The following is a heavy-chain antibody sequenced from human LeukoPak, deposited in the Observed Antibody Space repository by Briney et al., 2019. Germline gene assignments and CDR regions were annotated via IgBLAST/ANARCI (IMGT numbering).Heavy chain of an antibody. Sequence: SETLSLTCAVYGGSFSGYYWSWIRQPPGKGLEWIGEINHSGSTNYNPSLKSRVTISVNTSKNQFSLKLSSVTAADTAVYYCARGPIVVVPAAMPVTIFGVVTMSNSFDYWGQGTLVTVSS. CDR3: ARGPIVVVPAAMPVTIFGVVTMSNSFDY. J-gene: IGHJ4*02. CDR2: INHSGST. CDR1: GGSFSGYY. V-gene: IGHV4-34*01. D-gene: IGHD2-2*01.